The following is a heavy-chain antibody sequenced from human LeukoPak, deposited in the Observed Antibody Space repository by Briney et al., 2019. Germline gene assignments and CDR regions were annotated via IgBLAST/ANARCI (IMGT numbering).Heavy chain of an antibody. CDR3: ATETTAGTLDY. V-gene: IGHV1-24*01. D-gene: IGHD6-13*01. J-gene: IGHJ4*02. Sequence: ASVKVSCKVSGYILTELSMHWVRQAPGKGLEWMGGFDAEDGGKIYAQKLQGRVTMTEDTSTDTAYMELSSLRSDDTAVYYCATETTAGTLDYWGQGTLVTVSS. CDR1: GYILTELS. CDR2: FDAEDGGK.